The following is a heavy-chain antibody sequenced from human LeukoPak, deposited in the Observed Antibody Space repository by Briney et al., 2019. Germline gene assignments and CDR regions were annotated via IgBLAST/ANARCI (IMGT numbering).Heavy chain of an antibody. Sequence: GASVKVSCKASGYTFTGYYMHWVRQAPGQGLEWMGRINPNSGGTNYAQKFQGRVTMTRDTSISTAYMELSRLRSDDTAVYYCARDHDDFWSGYYRTYYYYYGMDVWGQGTTVTVSS. CDR3: ARDHDDFWSGYYRTYYYYYGMDV. CDR1: GYTFTGYY. J-gene: IGHJ6*02. CDR2: INPNSGGT. D-gene: IGHD3-3*01. V-gene: IGHV1-2*06.